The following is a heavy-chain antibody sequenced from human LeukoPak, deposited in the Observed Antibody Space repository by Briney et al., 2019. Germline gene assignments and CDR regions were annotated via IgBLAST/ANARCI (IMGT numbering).Heavy chain of an antibody. CDR2: ISGSGGSS. V-gene: IGHV3-23*01. J-gene: IGHJ3*02. D-gene: IGHD1-26*01. Sequence: GGSLRLSCAASGFTFSSYAMSWVRQAPGKGLEWVSAISGSGGSSYFADSVKGRFTISRDNSKNTLYLQMNSLRAEDTAVYYCAKDLEGNYYENYDAFDIWGQGTMVTVSS. CDR1: GFTFSSYA. CDR3: AKDLEGNYYENYDAFDI.